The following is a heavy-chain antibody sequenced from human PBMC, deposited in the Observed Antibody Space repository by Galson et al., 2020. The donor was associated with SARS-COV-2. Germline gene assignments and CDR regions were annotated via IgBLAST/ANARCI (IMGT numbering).Heavy chain of an antibody. CDR3: ARGAEKPYYYYYGMDV. CDR2: MNPNSGNT. V-gene: IGHV1-8*02. Sequence: ASVKVSCKASGYTFTGYYMHWVRQAPGQGLEWMGWMNPNSGNTGYAQKFQGRVTMTRNTSISTAYMELSSLRSEDTAVYYCARGAEKPYYYYYGMDVWGQGTTVTVSS. CDR1: GYTFTGYY. J-gene: IGHJ6*02.